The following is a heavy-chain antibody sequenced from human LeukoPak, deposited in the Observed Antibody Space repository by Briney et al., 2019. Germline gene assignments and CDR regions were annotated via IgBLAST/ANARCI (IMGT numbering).Heavy chain of an antibody. CDR2: INHSGST. Sequence: SETLSLTCAVYGGSFSGYYWSWIRQPPGKGLEWIGEINHSGSTNYNPSLKSRVTISVDTSKNQFSLKLSSVTAADTAVYYCARSPVTMVRGVITTAPYYYYYMDVWGKGTTVTVSS. CDR1: GGSFSGYY. CDR3: ARSPVTMVRGVITTAPYYYYYMDV. J-gene: IGHJ6*03. V-gene: IGHV4-34*01. D-gene: IGHD3-10*01.